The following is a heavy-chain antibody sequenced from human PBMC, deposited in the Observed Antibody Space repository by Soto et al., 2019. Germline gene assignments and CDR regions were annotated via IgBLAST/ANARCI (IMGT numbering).Heavy chain of an antibody. Sequence: ASVKVSCKASGYNFTSHYMHWVRQAPGQGLESMGIIYPTSGRTVYAQKFQGRVTMTRDTSTRSFYMELSSLRSDDSAVYYCARVGYYSAGTTDHYYGLDVWGQGTTVTVSS. CDR1: GYNFTSHY. J-gene: IGHJ6*02. V-gene: IGHV1-46*01. CDR3: ARVGYYSAGTTDHYYGLDV. D-gene: IGHD3-3*01. CDR2: IYPTSGRT.